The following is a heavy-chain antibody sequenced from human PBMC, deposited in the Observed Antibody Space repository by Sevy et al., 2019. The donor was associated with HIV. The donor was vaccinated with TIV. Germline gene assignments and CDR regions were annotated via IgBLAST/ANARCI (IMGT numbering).Heavy chain of an antibody. J-gene: IGHJ6*02. CDR2: ISYDGSNK. CDR1: GFTFSSYA. D-gene: IGHD6-13*01. Sequence: GGSLRLSCAASGFTFSSYAMHWVRQAPGKGLEWVAVISYDGSNKYYADSVKGQFTISRDNSKNTLYLQMNSLRAEDTAVYYCARSSSSWPDYYYYYGMDVWGQGTTVTVSS. CDR3: ARSSSSWPDYYYYYGMDV. V-gene: IGHV3-30-3*01.